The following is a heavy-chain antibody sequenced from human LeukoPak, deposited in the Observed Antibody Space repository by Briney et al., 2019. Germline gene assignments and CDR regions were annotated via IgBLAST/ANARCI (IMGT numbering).Heavy chain of an antibody. V-gene: IGHV4-59*01. CDR3: ARNARYNWFDP. CDR2: ISHSGSS. D-gene: IGHD3-9*01. Sequence: SETLSLTCTVSGGSISSNYWSWIRQPPGKGLEWTGYISHSGSSNYNPSLKSRVTISVDTSKNQFSLILSSVTAADTAVYYCARNARYNWFDPWGQGTLVTVSS. CDR1: GGSISSNY. J-gene: IGHJ5*02.